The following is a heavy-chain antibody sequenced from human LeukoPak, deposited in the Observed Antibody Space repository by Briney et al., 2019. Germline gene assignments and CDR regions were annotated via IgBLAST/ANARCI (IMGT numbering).Heavy chain of an antibody. CDR1: GGSFSGYY. J-gene: IGHJ4*02. D-gene: IGHD1-26*01. CDR3: ARAYSGSYSPDY. Sequence: KPSETLSLTCAVYGGSFSGYYSSWIRQPPRKGLEWIGEINHSGSTNYNPSLKSRVTISVDTSKNQFSLKLSSVTAADTAVYYCARAYSGSYSPDYWGQGTLVTVSS. CDR2: INHSGST. V-gene: IGHV4-34*01.